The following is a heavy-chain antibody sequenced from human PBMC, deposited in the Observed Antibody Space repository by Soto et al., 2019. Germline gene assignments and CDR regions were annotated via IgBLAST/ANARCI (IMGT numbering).Heavy chain of an antibody. D-gene: IGHD2-8*01. CDR1: GYTFTSYG. Sequence: ASVKVSCKASGYTFTSYGISWLRQAPGQGLEWMGWISAYNGNTNYAQKLQGRVTMTTDTSTSTAYMELRSLRSDDTAVYYCARAHHCTNGVCYTRGFDYWGQGTLVTVSS. J-gene: IGHJ4*02. V-gene: IGHV1-18*01. CDR2: ISAYNGNT. CDR3: ARAHHCTNGVCYTRGFDY.